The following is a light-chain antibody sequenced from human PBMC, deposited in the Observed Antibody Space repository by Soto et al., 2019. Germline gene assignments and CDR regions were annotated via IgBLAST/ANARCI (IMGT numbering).Light chain of an antibody. CDR3: QQYNDWPPIT. V-gene: IGKV3-15*01. CDR2: YAS. CDR1: QSVSNN. Sequence: EIMMTQSPVTLSMSPGERATLSCRASQSVSNNLAWYQQKPGQAPRLLIYYASTRATGIPARFSGSGSGTEFTLTISSLQSEDFAIYSCQQYNDWPPITFGQGTRLEIK. J-gene: IGKJ5*01.